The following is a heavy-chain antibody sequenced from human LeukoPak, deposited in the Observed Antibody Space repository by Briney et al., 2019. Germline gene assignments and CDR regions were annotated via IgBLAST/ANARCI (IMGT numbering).Heavy chain of an antibody. CDR1: GGSISSGGYY. Sequence: SQTLSLTYTVSGGSISSGGYYWSWIRQHPGKGLESIGYIYYSGSTYYNPSLKSRVTLSVDTSKNQFSLKLTSVTAADTAVYYCARDFHLTGATSRWFDPWGQGTLVTVSS. CDR3: ARDFHLTGATSRWFDP. V-gene: IGHV4-31*03. J-gene: IGHJ5*02. CDR2: IYYSGST. D-gene: IGHD1-7*01.